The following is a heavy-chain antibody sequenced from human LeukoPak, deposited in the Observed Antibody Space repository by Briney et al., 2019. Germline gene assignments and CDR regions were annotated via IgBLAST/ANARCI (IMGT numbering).Heavy chain of an antibody. J-gene: IGHJ5*02. Sequence: PGGSLTLYCAASGFTFSDYYMSWLRQAPGKGLEWLSYISSSGSTIYYADSVKGRFTISRDNAKNSLYLQMNSLRAEDTAVYYCARGLRFLEDRVRPWGQGTLVTVSS. V-gene: IGHV3-11*04. CDR3: ARGLRFLEDRVRP. D-gene: IGHD3-3*01. CDR2: ISSSGSTI. CDR1: GFTFSDYY.